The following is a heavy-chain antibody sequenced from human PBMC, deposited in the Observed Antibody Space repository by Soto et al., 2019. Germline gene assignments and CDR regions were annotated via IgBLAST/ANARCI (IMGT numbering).Heavy chain of an antibody. J-gene: IGHJ6*02. CDR2: ISGSGGGT. CDR1: GFTFSTYG. CDR3: AKGARVGATKTYYYGMDV. V-gene: IGHV3-23*01. D-gene: IGHD1-26*01. Sequence: GGSLRLSCAASGFTFSTYGMSWVRQAPGKGLEWVSGISGSGGGTYYADSVKGRFTISRDNSKNTLYLQMNSLRAEGTAVYYCAKGARVGATKTYYYGMDVWGQGTTVTVSS.